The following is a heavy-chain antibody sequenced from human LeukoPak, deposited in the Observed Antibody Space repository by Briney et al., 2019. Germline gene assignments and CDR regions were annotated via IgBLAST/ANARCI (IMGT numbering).Heavy chain of an antibody. V-gene: IGHV4-30-2*01. J-gene: IGHJ4*02. CDR2: IYHSGST. Sequence: SETLSLTCAVSGGSISSGGYSWSWIRQPPGKGLEWIGYIYHSGSTYYNPSLKSRVTISVDRSKNQFSLKLSSVTAADTAVYYCARGFYCSGGSCYFDYWGQGTLVTVSS. CDR3: ARGFYCSGGSCYFDY. CDR1: GGSISSGGYS. D-gene: IGHD2-15*01.